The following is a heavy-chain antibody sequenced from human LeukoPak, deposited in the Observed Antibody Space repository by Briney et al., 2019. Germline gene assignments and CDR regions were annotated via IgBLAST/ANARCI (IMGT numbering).Heavy chain of an antibody. CDR1: DFSVGSNY. V-gene: IGHV3-66*01. CDR3: ARSTIFGYYYYYYYMDV. J-gene: IGHJ6*03. D-gene: IGHD3-3*01. CDR2: IYSVGTT. Sequence: GGSLRLSCAASDFSVGSNYMTWVRQAPGKGLEWVSLIYSVGTTFYADSVKGRFTISRDTSKNTLYLQMNSLRAEDTAVYYCARSTIFGYYYYYYYMDVWGKGTTVTVSS.